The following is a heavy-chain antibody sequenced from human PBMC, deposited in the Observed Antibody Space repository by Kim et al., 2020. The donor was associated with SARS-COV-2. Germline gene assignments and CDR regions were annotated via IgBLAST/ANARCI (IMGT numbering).Heavy chain of an antibody. Sequence: SVKVSCKASGGTFSSYAISWVRQAPGQGLEWMGGIIPIFGTANYAQKFQGRVTITADESTSTAYMELSSLRSEDTAVYYCARAPERASGYDHVFMFDYWGQGTLVTVSS. J-gene: IGHJ4*02. CDR3: ARAPERASGYDHVFMFDY. V-gene: IGHV1-69*13. CDR2: IIPIFGTA. D-gene: IGHD5-12*01. CDR1: GGTFSSYA.